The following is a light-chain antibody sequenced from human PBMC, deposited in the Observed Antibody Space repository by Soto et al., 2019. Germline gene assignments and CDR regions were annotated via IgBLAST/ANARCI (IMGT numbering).Light chain of an antibody. J-gene: IGKJ1*01. CDR3: QQSYSRWT. CDR1: QSISRN. V-gene: IGKV1-39*01. Sequence: DIQMTQSPSSLSASVGDRVTITCRASQSISRNLNWYQQRPGKAPKLLIYAASSLQSGVPSRFSGSGSGTYFTLTISSLQPVDFATYYCQQSYSRWTFGQGTKVDI. CDR2: AAS.